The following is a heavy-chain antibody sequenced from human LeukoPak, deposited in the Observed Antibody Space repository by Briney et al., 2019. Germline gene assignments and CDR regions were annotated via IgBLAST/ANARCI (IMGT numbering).Heavy chain of an antibody. CDR3: ARDLPPYYFDY. CDR1: GGTFSIYA. V-gene: IGHV1-69*04. CDR2: IIPILGIA. Sequence: ASAKVSCTASGGTFSIYAISCVRQAPGQGLEWMGRIIPILGIANCAQKFRGRVTITADKSTSTAYMDLSSLRSEDTAVYYCARDLPPYYFDYWGQGTLVTVSS. J-gene: IGHJ4*02.